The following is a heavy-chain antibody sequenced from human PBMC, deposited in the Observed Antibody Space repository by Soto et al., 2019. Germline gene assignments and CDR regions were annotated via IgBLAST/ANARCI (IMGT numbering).Heavy chain of an antibody. CDR3: ARGSSPYYYYYMDV. Sequence: GASVKVSCKASGYTFTSYAMHWVRQAPGQRLEWMGWINAGNGNTKYSQKFQGRVTITRDTSASTAYMELSSLRSEDTAVYYCARGSSPYYYYYMDVWGKGTTVTVSS. J-gene: IGHJ6*03. V-gene: IGHV1-3*01. CDR1: GYTFTSYA. CDR2: INAGNGNT. D-gene: IGHD6-6*01.